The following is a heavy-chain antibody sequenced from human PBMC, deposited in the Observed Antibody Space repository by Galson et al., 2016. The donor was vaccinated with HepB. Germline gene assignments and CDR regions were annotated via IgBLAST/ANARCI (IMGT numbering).Heavy chain of an antibody. CDR2: IWYDGGNK. D-gene: IGHD2-8*02. Sequence: SLRLSCAASGFTFTRYGMYWVRQAPGKGLEWVAVIWYDGGNKFYAGSVQGRFTISRDNSKNTLYLQMNDLRAEDTAVYYCARDINRVHYWASWCHCPVEFWGQGTTVTVSS. CDR1: GFTFTRYG. CDR3: ARDINRVHYWASWCHCPVEF. V-gene: IGHV3-33*07. J-gene: IGHJ6*02.